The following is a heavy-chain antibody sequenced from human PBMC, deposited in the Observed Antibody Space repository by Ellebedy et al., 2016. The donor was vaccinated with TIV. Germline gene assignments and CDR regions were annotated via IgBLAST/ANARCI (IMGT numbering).Heavy chain of an antibody. CDR2: IYYSGTT. J-gene: IGHJ2*01. Sequence: MPSETLSLTCTVSGISIGRYFWNWIRQSPEKGLEWIGYIYYSGTTTYSPSLKSRVTMSVDPSTNQFSLRLTSATAADTAVYYCARRLHYGDWYFDLWGRGTLVTVSS. V-gene: IGHV4-59*01. CDR3: ARRLHYGDWYFDL. D-gene: IGHD4-17*01. CDR1: GISIGRYF.